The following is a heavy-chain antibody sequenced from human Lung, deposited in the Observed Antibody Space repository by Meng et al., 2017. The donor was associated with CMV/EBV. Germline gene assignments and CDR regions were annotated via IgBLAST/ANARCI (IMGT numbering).Heavy chain of an antibody. CDR3: ARDSYYYGSGDY. D-gene: IGHD3-10*01. J-gene: IGHJ4*02. Sequence: GSXRLSXAASGFTFDDYGMSWVRQAPGKGLEWVSGINWNGGSTGYADSVKGRFTISRDNAKNSLYLQMNSLRAEDTALYYCARDSYYYGSGDYWGQGTLVTVSS. CDR1: GFTFDDYG. V-gene: IGHV3-20*04. CDR2: INWNGGST.